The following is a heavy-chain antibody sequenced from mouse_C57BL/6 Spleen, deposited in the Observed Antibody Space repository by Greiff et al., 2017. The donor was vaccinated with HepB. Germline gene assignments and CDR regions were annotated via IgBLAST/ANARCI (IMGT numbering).Heavy chain of an antibody. V-gene: IGHV3-8*01. J-gene: IGHJ4*01. D-gene: IGHD2-1*01. CDR3: ARGVIYYGNYDAMDY. CDR1: GYSITSDY. CDR2: ISYSGGT. Sequence: DVKLQESGPGLAKPSQTLSLTCSVTGYSITSDYWNWIRKFPGNKLEYMGYISYSGGTYYNPSLKSRISITRDTSKNQYYLQLNSVTTEDTATDYCARGVIYYGNYDAMDYWGQGTSVTVSS.